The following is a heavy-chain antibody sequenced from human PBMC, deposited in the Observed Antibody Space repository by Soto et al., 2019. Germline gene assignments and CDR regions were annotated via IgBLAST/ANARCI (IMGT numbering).Heavy chain of an antibody. CDR2: MNDSGST. CDR3: ASPRWNYIY. Sequence: QVQLQQWGAGLLKPSETLSLTCAVSGGSFSGYYWSWIRQPPGKGLEGIGEMNDSGSTKYNASLESRVAISVDTSNGHFSLTLTSVTAADTAVYYCASPRWNYIYWGQGTLVAVSS. D-gene: IGHD1-7*01. CDR1: GGSFSGYY. V-gene: IGHV4-34*01. J-gene: IGHJ4*02.